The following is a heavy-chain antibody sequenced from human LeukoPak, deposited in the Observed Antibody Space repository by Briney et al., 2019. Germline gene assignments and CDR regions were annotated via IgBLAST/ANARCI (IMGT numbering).Heavy chain of an antibody. V-gene: IGHV5-51*01. CDR1: GYSFTSYW. Sequence: GESLKISCKGSGYSFTSYWIGWVRQMPGKGLEWMGIIYPGDSDTRYSPSFQGQVTISADKSISTAYLQWSSLKASDTAMYYCAAVPDPSTPYSSPSGDYWGQGTLVTVSS. CDR3: AAVPDPSTPYSSPSGDY. D-gene: IGHD6-13*01. CDR2: IYPGDSDT. J-gene: IGHJ4*02.